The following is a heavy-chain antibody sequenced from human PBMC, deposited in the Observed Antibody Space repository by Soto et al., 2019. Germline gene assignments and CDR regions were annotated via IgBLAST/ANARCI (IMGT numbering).Heavy chain of an antibody. V-gene: IGHV1-18*01. CDR2: ISAYNGNT. D-gene: IGHD6-6*01. Sequence: QVQLLQSGAEVKKPGASVKVSCKASGYTFTNYGITWVRQAPGQGLEWMGWISAYNGNTHYTQRLQGRVTMTTDTSTSTAYMELRGRRSDGTAVYYCATVRQLVGYFYYYLDVWGKGTTVTVSS. CDR1: GYTFTNYG. J-gene: IGHJ6*03. CDR3: ATVRQLVGYFYYYLDV.